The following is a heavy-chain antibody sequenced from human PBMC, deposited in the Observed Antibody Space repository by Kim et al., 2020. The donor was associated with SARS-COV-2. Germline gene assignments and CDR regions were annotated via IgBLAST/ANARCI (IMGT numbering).Heavy chain of an antibody. D-gene: IGHD6-13*01. CDR1: GGSFSGYY. CDR3: ARSPRIAAAGTGY. CDR2: INHSGST. V-gene: IGHV4-34*01. Sequence: SETLSLTCAVYGGSFSGYYWSWIRQPPGKGLEWIGEINHSGSTNYNPSLKSRVTISVDTSKNQFSLKLSSVTAADTAVYYCARSPRIAAAGTGYWGQGTLVTVSS. J-gene: IGHJ4*02.